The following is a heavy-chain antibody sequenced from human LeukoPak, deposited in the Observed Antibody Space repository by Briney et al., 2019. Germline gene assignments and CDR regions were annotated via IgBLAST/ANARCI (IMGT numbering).Heavy chain of an antibody. CDR3: ARTYYGDYVPIGYYGMDV. V-gene: IGHV1-2*02. Sequence: ASVKVSCKASGYTFTGYYMHWVRQAPGQGLEWMGWINPNSGGTNYAQKFQGRVTMTRDTSISTAYMELSRLRSDDTAVYYCARTYYGDYVPIGYYGMDVWGQGTTVTVSS. D-gene: IGHD4-17*01. J-gene: IGHJ6*02. CDR1: GYTFTGYY. CDR2: INPNSGGT.